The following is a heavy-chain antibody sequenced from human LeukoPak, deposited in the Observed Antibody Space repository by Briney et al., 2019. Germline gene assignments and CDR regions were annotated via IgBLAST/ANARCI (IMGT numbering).Heavy chain of an antibody. D-gene: IGHD5-18*01. CDR3: ARDLSGYSYGYYYYYGMDV. CDR1: GGSISSGGYY. J-gene: IGHJ6*02. V-gene: IGHV4-30-4*08. Sequence: SETLSLTCTVSGGSISSGGYYWSWIRQHPGKGLEWIGYIYYSGSTYYNPSLKSRVTISVDTSKNQFSLKLSSVTAADMAVYYCARDLSGYSYGYYYYYGMDVWGQGTTVTVSS. CDR2: IYYSGST.